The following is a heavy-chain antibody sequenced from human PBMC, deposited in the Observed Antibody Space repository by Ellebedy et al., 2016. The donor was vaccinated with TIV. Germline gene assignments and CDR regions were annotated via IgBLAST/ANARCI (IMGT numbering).Heavy chain of an antibody. J-gene: IGHJ6*02. CDR3: AKGGRIQLTDV. V-gene: IGHV3-23*05. CDR1: GLTFSIYA. CDR2: IESNCLTT. Sequence: PGGSLRLSCGASGLTFSIYAMTWVRQAPGKGLEWPPTIESNCLTTYYAQPVKGRFTIPRDNFNNRVFLQMNSLRAEDTAVYYCAKGGRIQLTDVWGQGTTVIVSS. D-gene: IGHD5-18*01.